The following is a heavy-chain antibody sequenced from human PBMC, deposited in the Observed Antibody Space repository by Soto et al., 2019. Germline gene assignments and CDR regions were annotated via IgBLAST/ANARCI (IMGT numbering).Heavy chain of an antibody. D-gene: IGHD2-15*01. CDR1: VLSLRSHGVG. Sequence: QITFKESGPALVKPTQTHTLICTFSVLSLRSHGVGVGWIRQPPGKALEWLALIYWGDDQRYNPSLRSRLSITRDTSKNQVVLTMTDMDPMDTATYYCVLQSGGWLLPFDSWGQGTLVTVSS. CDR2: IYWGDDQ. J-gene: IGHJ4*02. V-gene: IGHV2-5*02. CDR3: VLQSGGWLLPFDS.